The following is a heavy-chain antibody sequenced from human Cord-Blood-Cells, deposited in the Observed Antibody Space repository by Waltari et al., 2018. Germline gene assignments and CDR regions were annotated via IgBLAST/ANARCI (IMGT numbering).Heavy chain of an antibody. CDR2: IYYSVST. CDR3: ARISGSGWYFDY. J-gene: IGHJ4*02. Sequence: QLQLQESGPGLVKPSETLSLTCTVSGGSISSSSYYWGWIRQPPGKGLEWIGSIYYSVSTYYNPSLKRRVTISVDTSKNQFSLKLSSVTAADTAVYYCARISGSGWYFDYWGQGTLVTVSS. D-gene: IGHD6-19*01. V-gene: IGHV4-39*01. CDR1: GGSISSSSYY.